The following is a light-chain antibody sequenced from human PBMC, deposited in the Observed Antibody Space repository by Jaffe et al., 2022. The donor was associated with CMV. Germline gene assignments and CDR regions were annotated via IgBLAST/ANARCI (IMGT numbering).Light chain of an antibody. CDR2: AAS. CDR1: QSISSY. V-gene: IGKV1-39*01. J-gene: IGKJ2*01. CDR3: QQSFSTPRT. Sequence: DIQMTQSPSSLSASVGDRVTITCRASQSISSYLNWYLQKSGKAPKLLIYAASSLQSGVPSRFSGSGSGTEFTLTISSLQPEDFATYYCQQSFSTPRTFGQGTKLEIK.